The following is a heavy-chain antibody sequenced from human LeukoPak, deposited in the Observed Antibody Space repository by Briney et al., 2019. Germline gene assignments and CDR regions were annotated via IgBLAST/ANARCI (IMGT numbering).Heavy chain of an antibody. V-gene: IGHV3-9*01. CDR3: AKDLSSGWYGDAFDI. Sequence: GGSLRLSCAASGITFDDYAMHWVRQAPGKGLEWVSGISWNSGSIGYADSVKGRFTISRDNAKNSLYLQMNSLRAEDTALYYCAKDLSSGWYGDAFDIWGQGTMVTVSS. J-gene: IGHJ3*02. CDR2: ISWNSGSI. CDR1: GITFDDYA. D-gene: IGHD6-19*01.